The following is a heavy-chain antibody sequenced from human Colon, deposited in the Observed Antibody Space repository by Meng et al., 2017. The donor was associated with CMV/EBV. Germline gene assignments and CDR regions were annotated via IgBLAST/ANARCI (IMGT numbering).Heavy chain of an antibody. CDR3: AATYSGSYSDSFDY. CDR1: GFTFSGYA. D-gene: IGHD1-26*01. Sequence: GESLKISCVGSGFTFSGYAMSWVRQAPGKGLEWVSVIYSGGSTYYADSVKGRFTISRDNSKNTLYLQMNSLRAEDTAVYYCAATYSGSYSDSFDYWGQGTLVTVSS. CDR2: IYSGGST. V-gene: IGHV3-66*02. J-gene: IGHJ4*02.